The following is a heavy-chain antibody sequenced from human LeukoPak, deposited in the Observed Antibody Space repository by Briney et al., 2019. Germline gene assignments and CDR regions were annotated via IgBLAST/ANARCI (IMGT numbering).Heavy chain of an antibody. Sequence: SVKVSFKCSGGTFSSYAISWVRQAPAQGLEWVGGIIPIFGTANYAQKFQGRVTITTDETTSTAYMELSSLRSEDTDVYYCARGVNSQGTAMVLFDSWGQGSLVTVSA. CDR2: IIPIFGTA. V-gene: IGHV1-69*05. D-gene: IGHD5-18*01. CDR1: GGTFSSYA. J-gene: IGHJ4*02. CDR3: ARGVNSQGTAMVLFDS.